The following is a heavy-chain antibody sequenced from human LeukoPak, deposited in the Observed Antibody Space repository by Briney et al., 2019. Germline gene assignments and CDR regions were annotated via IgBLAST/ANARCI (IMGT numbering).Heavy chain of an antibody. D-gene: IGHD3-10*02. Sequence: PSRSLRLSCAASGFTFDDYAMHWVRQAPGKGLEWVSGISWNSGSIGYADSVKGRFTISRDNAKNSLYLQMNSLRAEDTALYYCAKDIPVAMIGPGFDYWGQGTLVTVSS. CDR2: ISWNSGSI. J-gene: IGHJ4*02. CDR1: GFTFDDYA. V-gene: IGHV3-9*01. CDR3: AKDIPVAMIGPGFDY.